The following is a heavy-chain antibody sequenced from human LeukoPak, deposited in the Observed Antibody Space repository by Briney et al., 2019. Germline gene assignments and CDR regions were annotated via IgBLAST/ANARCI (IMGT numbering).Heavy chain of an antibody. D-gene: IGHD3-22*01. Sequence: SETLSLTCTVSGGSISSYYWSWIRQPPGKGLEWIGNIYYSGSTNYNPSLKSRVTISVDTSKNQFSLKLGSVTAADTAVYYCTRGSIAYYYMDVWGKGTTVTISS. CDR2: IYYSGST. J-gene: IGHJ6*03. CDR3: TRGSIAYYYMDV. V-gene: IGHV4-59*01. CDR1: GGSISSYY.